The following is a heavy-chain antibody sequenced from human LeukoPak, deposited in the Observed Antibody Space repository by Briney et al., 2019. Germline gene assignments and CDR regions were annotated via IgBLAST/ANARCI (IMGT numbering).Heavy chain of an antibody. D-gene: IGHD1-20*01. Sequence: ASVKVSCKASGYTFTGYYMHWVRQAPGQGLEWMGWINPNSGGTNYAQKFQGWVTMTRDTSISTAHMELSRLRSDDTAVYYCARDLPLTGTIGVYYYGMDVWGQGTTVTVSS. V-gene: IGHV1-2*04. J-gene: IGHJ6*02. CDR2: INPNSGGT. CDR1: GYTFTGYY. CDR3: ARDLPLTGTIGVYYYGMDV.